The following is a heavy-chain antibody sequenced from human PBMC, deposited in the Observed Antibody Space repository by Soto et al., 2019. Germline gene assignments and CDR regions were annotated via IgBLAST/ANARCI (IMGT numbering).Heavy chain of an antibody. J-gene: IGHJ4*02. CDR1: VDSVSSNTAS. CDR3: AKGDNLGTKYGYDFDH. Sequence: SQTLSLTCAISVDSVSSNTASWNLIRQSPSRGLEWLGRTYFRSKLYNDYAVSVKSRIIINPDTSNNQFSLQLNSVTPEDTAVYFCAKGDNLGTKYGYDFDHWGQGMLVTVS. D-gene: IGHD5-12*01. V-gene: IGHV6-1*01. CDR2: TYFRSKLYN.